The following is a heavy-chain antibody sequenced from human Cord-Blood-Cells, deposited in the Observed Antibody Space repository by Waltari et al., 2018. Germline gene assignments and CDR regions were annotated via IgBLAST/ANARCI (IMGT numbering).Heavy chain of an antibody. CDR1: GGTFSSYA. V-gene: IGHV1-69*01. J-gene: IGHJ4*02. CDR2: IIPIFGTA. D-gene: IGHD4-17*01. Sequence: QVQLVQSGAEVKKPGSSVKVSCKASGGTFSSYASSWVRQAPGQGHEWMGGIIPIFGTANYAQKFQGRVTITADESTSTAYMELSSLRSEDTAVYYCARDDYGGNYYFDYWGQGTLVTVSS. CDR3: ARDDYGGNYYFDY.